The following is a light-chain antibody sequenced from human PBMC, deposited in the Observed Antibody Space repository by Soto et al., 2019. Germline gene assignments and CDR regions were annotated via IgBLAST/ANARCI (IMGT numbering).Light chain of an antibody. J-gene: IGLJ2*01. Sequence: QPVLTQSPSASASLGASVKLTCTLSSGHSSYAIAWHQQQPEKGPRFLTKLNSDGSHSKGDGISDRFSGSSSGAERYLTISSLQSEDEADYYCQTWGADSVIFGGGTKVTVL. CDR3: QTWGADSVI. CDR1: SGHSSYA. CDR2: LNSDGSH. V-gene: IGLV4-69*01.